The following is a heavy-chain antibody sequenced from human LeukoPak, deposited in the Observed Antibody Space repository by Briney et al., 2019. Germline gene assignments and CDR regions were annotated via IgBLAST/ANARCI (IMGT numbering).Heavy chain of an antibody. CDR3: ARDTGPTTFDS. CDR2: ISKDGSIK. D-gene: IGHD1-14*01. CDR1: GFSFSTSA. V-gene: IGHV3-30-3*01. Sequence: GGSLRLSCAASGFSFSTSAMHWVRQAPGKGLEWVSVISKDGSIKSYADSVKGRLTISRDNSENMLYLNLNSLKTEDTAVYYCARDTGPTTFDSWGQGTLVTVPS. J-gene: IGHJ5*01.